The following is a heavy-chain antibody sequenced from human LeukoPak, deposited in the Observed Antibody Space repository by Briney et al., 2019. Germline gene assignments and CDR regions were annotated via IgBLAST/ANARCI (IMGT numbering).Heavy chain of an antibody. Sequence: GGSLRLSCAASGFTVSSNYMSWVRQAPGKGLKWVSVIYSGGSTYYADSVKGRFTISRDNSKNTLYLQMNSLRAEDTAVYYCARGFSVDSSGDAFDIWGQGTMVTVSS. V-gene: IGHV3-53*01. J-gene: IGHJ3*02. CDR3: ARGFSVDSSGDAFDI. CDR2: IYSGGST. CDR1: GFTVSSNY. D-gene: IGHD3-22*01.